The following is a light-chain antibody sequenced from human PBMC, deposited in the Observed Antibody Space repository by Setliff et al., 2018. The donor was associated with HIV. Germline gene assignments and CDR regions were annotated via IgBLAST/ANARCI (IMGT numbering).Light chain of an antibody. V-gene: IGLV2-8*01. CDR3: SSYTSSSPLDV. J-gene: IGLJ1*01. Sequence: QSALAQPPSASGSPGQSVTISCIGTSSDIGGYTYVSWYQQHPGKAPKLVIYEVNKRPSGVPDRFSGSKSGNTASLTISGLQTEDEADYFCSSYTSSSPLDVFGTGTKVTVL. CDR2: EVN. CDR1: SSDIGGYTY.